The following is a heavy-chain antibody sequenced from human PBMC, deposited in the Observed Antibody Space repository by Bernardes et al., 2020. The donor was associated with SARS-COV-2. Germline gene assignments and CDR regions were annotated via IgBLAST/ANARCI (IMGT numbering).Heavy chain of an antibody. D-gene: IGHD3-3*01. CDR3: ATERQSLTVFGVGHDAFDF. V-gene: IGHV3-43*01. CDR1: GFTFKDYT. J-gene: IGHJ3*01. CDR2: VSWDGSTT. Sequence: VESLFLSCAASGFTFKDYTMHWVRQVPGKGLEWVSLVSWDGSTTNYADSVKGRFIISRDSSRNTVHLQMDSLRKEDTALYYCATERQSLTVFGVGHDAFDFWGQGTMVTVSS.